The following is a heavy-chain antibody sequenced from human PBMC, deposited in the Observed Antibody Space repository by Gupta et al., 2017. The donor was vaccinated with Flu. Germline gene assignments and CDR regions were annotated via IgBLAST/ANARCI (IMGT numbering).Heavy chain of an antibody. CDR1: GFPFNDYS. Sequence: QVQLVESGGGLVKPGGSLRLSCAASGFPFNDYSMSWFRKHQGKGLELVSYIISSGSTIYYADSVKGRFTISRDNAKNSLYLQMNSLRAEDTAVYYCARAQGRVGDRPSYGMDVWGQGTTVTVSS. D-gene: IGHD1-26*01. CDR2: IISSGSTI. CDR3: ARAQGRVGDRPSYGMDV. V-gene: IGHV3-11*01. J-gene: IGHJ6*02.